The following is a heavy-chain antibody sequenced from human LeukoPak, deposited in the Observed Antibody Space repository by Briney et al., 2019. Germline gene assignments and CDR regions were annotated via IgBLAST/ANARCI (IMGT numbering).Heavy chain of an antibody. D-gene: IGHD3-9*01. Sequence: ASVKVSCKASGYTFTSYGISWVRQAPGQGLEWMGWINTNTGNPTYAQGFTGRFVFSLDTSVSTAYLQISSLKTEDTAVCYCARPRITIWSTSGNNGMDVWGQGTTVTVSS. V-gene: IGHV7-4-1*02. CDR1: GYTFTSYG. CDR3: ARPRITIWSTSGNNGMDV. J-gene: IGHJ6*02. CDR2: INTNTGNP.